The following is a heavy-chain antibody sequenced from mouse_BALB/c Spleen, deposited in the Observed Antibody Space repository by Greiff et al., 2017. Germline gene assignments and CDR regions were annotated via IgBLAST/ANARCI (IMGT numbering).Heavy chain of an antibody. CDR2: INPSNGRT. J-gene: IGHJ4*01. CDR3: ARGNYGYDGGAMDY. V-gene: IGHV1S81*02. CDR1: GYTFTSYW. Sequence: VQLQQPGAELVKPGASVKLSCKASGYTFTSYWMHWVKQRPGQGLEWIGEINPSNGRTNYNEKFKSKATLTVDKSSSTAYMQLSSLTSEDSAVYYCARGNYGYDGGAMDYWGQGTSVTVSS. D-gene: IGHD2-2*01.